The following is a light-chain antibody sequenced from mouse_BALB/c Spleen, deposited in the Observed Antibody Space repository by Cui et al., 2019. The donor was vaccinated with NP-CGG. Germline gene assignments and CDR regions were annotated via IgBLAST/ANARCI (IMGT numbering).Light chain of an antibody. CDR1: TGAVTTSNY. J-gene: IGLJ1*01. Sequence: QAVVTQESAPTTSPGETVPLTCCSSTGAVTTSNYANWVQEEPDHLFTGLIGGTNNRAPGVPARFSGSLIGDKAALTITGAQTEDEAIYFCALWYSNHWVFGGGTKLTVL. CDR2: GTN. CDR3: ALWYSNHWV. V-gene: IGLV1*01.